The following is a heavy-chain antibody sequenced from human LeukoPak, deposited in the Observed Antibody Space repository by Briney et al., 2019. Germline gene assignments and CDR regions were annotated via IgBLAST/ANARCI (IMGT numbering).Heavy chain of an antibody. V-gene: IGHV4-39*01. CDR3: ARHPGIAVAGDAFDF. CDR1: GGSISSSSYY. J-gene: IGHJ3*01. D-gene: IGHD6-19*01. CDR2: IYSTGST. Sequence: SETLSLTCTVSGGSISSSSYYWGWIRQPPGKGLEWIGSIYSTGSTYYNPSLKSRVTISVGTSKNQFSLNLSSVTAADSAVYYCARHPGIAVAGDAFDFWGQGTVVTVSS.